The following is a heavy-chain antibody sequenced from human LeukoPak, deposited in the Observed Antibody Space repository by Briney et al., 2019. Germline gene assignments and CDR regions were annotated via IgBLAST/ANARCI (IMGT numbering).Heavy chain of an antibody. V-gene: IGHV4-59*08. CDR2: MYYSGST. CDR1: GGSISSYY. CDR3: ARHAYYYDRSGSYEAFDI. Sequence: SETLSLTCTVSGGSISSYYWSWIRQPPGKGLEWIGSMYYSGSTNHKPSLKSRVTISVDTSKNQFSLKLSSVTAADTAVYYCARHAYYYDRSGSYEAFDIWGQGTMVTVSS. D-gene: IGHD3-22*01. J-gene: IGHJ3*02.